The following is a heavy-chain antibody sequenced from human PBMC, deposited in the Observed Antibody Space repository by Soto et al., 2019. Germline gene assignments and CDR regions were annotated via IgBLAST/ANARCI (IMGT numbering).Heavy chain of an antibody. CDR3: ARDGGSGWDVDV. D-gene: IGHD6-19*01. Sequence: PGGSLRLSCAASGFTFSSYAMSWVRQAPGKGLEWVSAISGSGGSTYYADSVKGRFTISRDNSKNTLYLQMNSLRAEDTAVYYCARDGGSGWDVDVWGQGTTVTVSS. V-gene: IGHV3-23*01. CDR2: ISGSGGST. CDR1: GFTFSSYA. J-gene: IGHJ6*02.